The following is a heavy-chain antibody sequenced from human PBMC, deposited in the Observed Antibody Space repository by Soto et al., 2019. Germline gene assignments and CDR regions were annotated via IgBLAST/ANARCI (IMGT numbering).Heavy chain of an antibody. J-gene: IGHJ6*03. CDR3: AGWGSSGYCSGGSCYSIYYYYYMDV. CDR1: GYTFTSYD. Sequence: ASVKVSCKASGYTFTSYDINWVRQATGQGLEWMGWMNPNSGNTGYAQKFQGRVTMTRNTSISTAYMELSSLRSEDTAVYYCAGWGSSGYCSGGSCYSIYYYYYMDVWGKGTTVTVSS. V-gene: IGHV1-8*01. D-gene: IGHD2-15*01. CDR2: MNPNSGNT.